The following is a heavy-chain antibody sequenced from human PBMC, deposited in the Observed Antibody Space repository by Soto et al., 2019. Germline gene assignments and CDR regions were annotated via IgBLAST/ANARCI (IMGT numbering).Heavy chain of an antibody. D-gene: IGHD2-2*01. V-gene: IGHV4-34*01. Sequence: SETLSLTCAFYGGSFSGYYWSWIRQPPGKGLEWIGEINHSGSTNYNPSLKSRVTISVDTSKNQFSLKLSSVTAADTAVYYCARGPEDCSSTSCYRFNWLDPWGQGTLVTVSS. J-gene: IGHJ5*02. CDR1: GGSFSGYY. CDR3: ARGPEDCSSTSCYRFNWLDP. CDR2: INHSGST.